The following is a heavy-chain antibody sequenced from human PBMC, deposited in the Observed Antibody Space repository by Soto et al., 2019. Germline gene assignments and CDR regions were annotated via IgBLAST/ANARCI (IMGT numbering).Heavy chain of an antibody. D-gene: IGHD1-1*01. CDR2: IVVGSGNT. J-gene: IGHJ5*02. V-gene: IGHV1-58*01. CDR3: AADPRYNWNDAAVFDP. CDR1: GFGLSVYL. Sequence: VKGSWKGAGFGLSVYLVGWGRNAHGQRLEWIGWIVVGSGNTNYAQKFQERVTITRDMSTSTAYMELSSLRSEDTAVYYCAADPRYNWNDAAVFDPPGQGTLVTVSS.